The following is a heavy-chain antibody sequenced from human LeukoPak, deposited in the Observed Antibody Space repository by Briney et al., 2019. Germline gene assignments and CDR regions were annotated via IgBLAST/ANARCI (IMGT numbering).Heavy chain of an antibody. Sequence: PSETLSLTCTVSGGSISSYYWSWIRQPPGKGLEWIGYIYYSGSTNYNPSLKSRVTISVDTSKNQFSLKLSSVTAADTAVYYCARRRGYCSSTSCYQGAFDIWGQGTMVTVSS. D-gene: IGHD2-2*01. CDR3: ARRRGYCSSTSCYQGAFDI. CDR2: IYYSGST. J-gene: IGHJ3*02. V-gene: IGHV4-59*12. CDR1: GGSISSYY.